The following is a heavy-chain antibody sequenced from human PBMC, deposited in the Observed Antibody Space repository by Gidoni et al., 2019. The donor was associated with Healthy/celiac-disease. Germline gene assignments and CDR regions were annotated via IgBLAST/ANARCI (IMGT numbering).Heavy chain of an antibody. CDR3: ASQLSGYSSSWYGVPYYYYYMDV. CDR1: GYTFTSYY. J-gene: IGHJ6*03. Sequence: QVQLVQSGAEVKKPGASVKVSCKASGYTFTSYYMHWVRRAPGQGLEWMGIINPSGGSTSYAQKFQGRVTMTRDTSTSTVYMELSSLRSEDTAVYYCASQLSGYSSSWYGVPYYYYYMDVWGKGTTVTVSS. V-gene: IGHV1-46*01. D-gene: IGHD6-13*01. CDR2: INPSGGST.